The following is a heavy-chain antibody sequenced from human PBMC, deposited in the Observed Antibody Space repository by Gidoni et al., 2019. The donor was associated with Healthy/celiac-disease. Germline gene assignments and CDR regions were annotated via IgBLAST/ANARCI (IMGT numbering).Heavy chain of an antibody. CDR2: ISNSGST. J-gene: IGHJ4*02. CDR3: ERVVTIFGVVTPFDY. V-gene: IGHV4-34*01. CDR1: VESSSGYY. Sequence: HVQLQQWGAGLLKPSETLSLTCAVYVESSSGYYWTWIRQLPGKGLEWIGEISNSGSTNYNPSLESRVILTIDTSKNQFSLKLRSVTAAETAVYYCERVVTIFGVVTPFDYWGQGTLVTVSS. D-gene: IGHD3-3*01.